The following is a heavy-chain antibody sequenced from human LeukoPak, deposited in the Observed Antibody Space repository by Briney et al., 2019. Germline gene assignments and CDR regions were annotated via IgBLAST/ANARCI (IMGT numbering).Heavy chain of an antibody. CDR2: IYHSGST. Sequence: SETLSLTCAVSGGSISSGGYSWSWIRQPPGKGLEWIGYIYHSGSTYYNPSLKSRVTISVDTSKNQFSLKLSSVTAADTVVYYCARGGGQRLRYFDWSRAPTLDYWGQGTLVTVSS. CDR1: GGSISSGGYS. V-gene: IGHV4-30-2*01. CDR3: ARGGGQRLRYFDWSRAPTLDY. J-gene: IGHJ4*02. D-gene: IGHD3-9*01.